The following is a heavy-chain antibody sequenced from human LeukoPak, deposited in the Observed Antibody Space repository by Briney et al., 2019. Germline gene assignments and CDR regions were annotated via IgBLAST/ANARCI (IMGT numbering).Heavy chain of an antibody. D-gene: IGHD2-15*01. Sequence: PGGSLRLSCAASGFTFSSYGMHWVRQAPGKGLEWVAVISYDGSNKYYADSVKGRFTISRDNSKNTLYLQMNSLRAEDTAVYYCAKLVVSFVPSAEGTIDYWGQGTLVTVSS. CDR1: GFTFSSYG. CDR2: ISYDGSNK. V-gene: IGHV3-30*18. CDR3: AKLVVSFVPSAEGTIDY. J-gene: IGHJ4*02.